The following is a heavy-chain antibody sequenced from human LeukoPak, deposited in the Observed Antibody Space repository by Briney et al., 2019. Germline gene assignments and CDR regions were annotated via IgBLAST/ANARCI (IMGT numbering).Heavy chain of an antibody. D-gene: IGHD6-19*01. V-gene: IGHV4-38-2*01. J-gene: IGHJ3*02. CDR2: IYHSGST. Sequence: PSETLSLTCAVSGYSISSGYYWGWIRQPPGKGLEWIGSIYHSGSTYYNPSLKSRVTISVDTSKNQFSLKLSSVTAADTAVYYCALAVAGTRDAFDIWGQGTMVTVSS. CDR3: ALAVAGTRDAFDI. CDR1: GYSISSGYY.